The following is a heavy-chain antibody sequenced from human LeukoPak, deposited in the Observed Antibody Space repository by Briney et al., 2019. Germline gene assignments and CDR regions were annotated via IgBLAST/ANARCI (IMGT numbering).Heavy chain of an antibody. D-gene: IGHD5-12*01. J-gene: IGHJ4*02. CDR3: AKVIGWLRFHYFDY. V-gene: IGHV3-23*01. Sequence: GGSLRLSCAASGFTFSSYAMSWVRQAPGKGLEWVSAISGSGGSTYYADSVKGRFTISRDNSKNTLYLQINSLRAEDTAVYYCAKVIGWLRFHYFDYWGQGALVTVSS. CDR2: ISGSGGST. CDR1: GFTFSSYA.